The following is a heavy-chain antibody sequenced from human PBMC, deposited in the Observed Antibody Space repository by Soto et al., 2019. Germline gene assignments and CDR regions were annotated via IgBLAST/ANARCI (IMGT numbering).Heavy chain of an antibody. CDR3: ARARIYYYGMDV. V-gene: IGHV3-48*01. Sequence: EVQLVESGGGLVQPGGSLRLSCAASGFTFSVYSINWVRQAPGKGLEWVSYITSSSNTTYYADSVKGRFTISRDNAKNSLYLQMNSLRGEDTAVYYCARARIYYYGMDVWGQGTTVTVSS. CDR2: ITSSSNTT. J-gene: IGHJ6*02. CDR1: GFTFSVYS.